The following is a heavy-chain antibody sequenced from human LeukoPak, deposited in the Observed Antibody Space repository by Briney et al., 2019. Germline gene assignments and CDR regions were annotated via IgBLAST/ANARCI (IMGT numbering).Heavy chain of an antibody. V-gene: IGHV1-24*01. J-gene: IGHJ3*01. D-gene: IGHD1-26*01. CDR3: ATDRIVEVNFEAFNF. CDR1: GYTLTELS. Sequence: VASVKVSCKVSGYTLTELSMHWVRQAPGKGLEWMGGFDPEVDETTYAQKFQGRFTMTEDTSTDTAYMELRSLTSDDTAVYYCATDRIVEVNFEAFNFWGQGTMVSVSS. CDR2: FDPEVDET.